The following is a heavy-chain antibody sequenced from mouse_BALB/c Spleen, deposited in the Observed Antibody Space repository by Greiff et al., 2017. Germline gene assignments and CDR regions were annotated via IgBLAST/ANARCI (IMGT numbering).Heavy chain of an antibody. CDR1: GFTFSSYT. Sequence: EVKLVESGGGLVKPGGSLKLSCAASGFTFSSYTMSWVRQTPEKRLEWVATISSGGSYTYYPDSVKGRFTISRDNAKNTLYLQMSSLKSEDTAMYYCARHRTGTSLFAYWGQGTLVTVSA. D-gene: IGHD4-1*01. J-gene: IGHJ3*01. V-gene: IGHV5-6-4*01. CDR3: ARHRTGTSLFAY. CDR2: ISSGGSYT.